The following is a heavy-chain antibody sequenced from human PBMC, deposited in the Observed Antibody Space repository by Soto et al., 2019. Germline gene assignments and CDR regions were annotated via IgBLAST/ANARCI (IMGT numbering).Heavy chain of an antibody. V-gene: IGHV4-59*01. CDR3: AKVNDFWTGYYSTNWFDP. Sequence: SETLSLTCTVSGGSINSYYWSWIRQPPGKGLEWIGYIYYSGSTNYNPSLKSRVTISVDTSKNQFSLKISSVTAADTAVYYCAKVNDFWTGYYSTNWFDPRGQGTLVTVSS. CDR1: GGSINSYY. J-gene: IGHJ5*02. D-gene: IGHD3-3*01. CDR2: IYYSGST.